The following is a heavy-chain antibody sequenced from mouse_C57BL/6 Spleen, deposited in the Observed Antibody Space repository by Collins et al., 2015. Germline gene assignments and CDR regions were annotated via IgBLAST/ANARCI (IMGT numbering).Heavy chain of an antibody. Sequence: GESEGGLVQPGSSMKLSCTASGFTFSDYYMAWVRQVPEKGLEWVANINYDGSSTYYLDSLKSRFIISRDNAKNILYLQMSSLKSEDTATYYCARDGDYYGSSYRYAMDYWGQGTSVTVSS. J-gene: IGHJ4*01. CDR2: INYDGSST. D-gene: IGHD1-1*01. CDR3: ARDGDYYGSSYRYAMDY. CDR1: GFTFSDYY. V-gene: IGHV5-16*01.